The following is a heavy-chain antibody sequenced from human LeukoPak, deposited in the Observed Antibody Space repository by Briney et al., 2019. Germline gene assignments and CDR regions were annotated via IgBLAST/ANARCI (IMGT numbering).Heavy chain of an antibody. CDR3: ARDSSGYQ. V-gene: IGHV3-7*01. D-gene: IGHD3-22*01. J-gene: IGHJ4*02. Sequence: GGSLRPSCAASGFTFSTYWMSWVRQAPGRGLEWVANIKEDGSEKYYGDSVKGRFTISRDNAKNSLYLEMNSLRVEDTAVYYCARDSSGYQWGQGTLVTVSS. CDR2: IKEDGSEK. CDR1: GFTFSTYW.